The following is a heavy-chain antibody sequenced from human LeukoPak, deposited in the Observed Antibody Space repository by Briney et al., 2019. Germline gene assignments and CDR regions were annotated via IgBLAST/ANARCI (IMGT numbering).Heavy chain of an antibody. CDR1: GGSISSSSYY. CDR2: IYYSGST. J-gene: IGHJ4*02. CDR3: ARNHTHEGYGYYFDY. D-gene: IGHD4-17*01. V-gene: IGHV4-39*01. Sequence: SETLSLTCTVSGGSISSSSYYWGWIRQPPGKGLEWIGSIYYSGSTSYNPSLKSRVTISVETCKNQFSLKLSSVTAADTAFYYCARNHTHEGYGYYFDYWGQGTLVTVSS.